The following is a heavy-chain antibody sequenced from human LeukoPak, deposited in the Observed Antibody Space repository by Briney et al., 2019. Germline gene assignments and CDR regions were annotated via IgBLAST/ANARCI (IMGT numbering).Heavy chain of an antibody. J-gene: IGHJ4*02. V-gene: IGHV1-69*06. Sequence: SVKVSCKASGYTFTSYAISWVRQAPGQGLEWMGGIIPIFGTANYAQKFQGRVTITADKSTSTAYMELSSLRSEDTAVYYCAISGIVAAPFDYWGQGTLVTVSS. CDR2: IIPIFGTA. D-gene: IGHD6-13*01. CDR1: GYTFTSYA. CDR3: AISGIVAAPFDY.